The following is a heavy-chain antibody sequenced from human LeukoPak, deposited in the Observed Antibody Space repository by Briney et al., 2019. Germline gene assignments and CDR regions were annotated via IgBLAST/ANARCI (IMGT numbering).Heavy chain of an antibody. V-gene: IGHV3-64D*06. CDR1: GFIFSSYA. CDR2: ISSNGGST. Sequence: HSGGSLRLSCSASGFIFSSYAMHWVHQAPGKGLEFVSGISSNGGSTYYADSVKARFTMSRDNSKNALYLQMSSLRAEDTAVYYCVKRLNNYFDYWGQGTLVTVSS. D-gene: IGHD4/OR15-4a*01. J-gene: IGHJ4*02. CDR3: VKRLNNYFDY.